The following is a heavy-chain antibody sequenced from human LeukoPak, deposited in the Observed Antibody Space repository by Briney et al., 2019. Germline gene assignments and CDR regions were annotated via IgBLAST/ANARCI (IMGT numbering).Heavy chain of an antibody. CDR1: GFTVSSKY. J-gene: IGHJ4*02. Sequence: PGGSLRLSCAASGFTVSSKYMSWVRQAPGKGLEWVSVIYTGETTYYADSVKGRFTISRDNSKNTLYLQMDGLRVEDTAVYYYAKVGAVAAVENWGQGTLVTVSS. D-gene: IGHD6-19*01. V-gene: IGHV3-66*01. CDR2: IYTGETT. CDR3: AKVGAVAAVEN.